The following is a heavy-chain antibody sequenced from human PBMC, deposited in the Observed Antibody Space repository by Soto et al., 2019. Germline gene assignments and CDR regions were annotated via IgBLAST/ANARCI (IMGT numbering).Heavy chain of an antibody. CDR1: RFIFSSYG. CDR2: ISGSGGST. Sequence: EVQVLESGGGLIQPGGTLRLSCAASRFIFSSYGMSWVRQAPGKGLKWVSGISGSGGSTWYADSVKGRFTISRDNSKKTLYLQMSSLRVDDTAVYYCAKSPVEYGTFDYWGQGTLVTVSS. J-gene: IGHJ4*02. V-gene: IGHV3-23*01. D-gene: IGHD4-17*01. CDR3: AKSPVEYGTFDY.